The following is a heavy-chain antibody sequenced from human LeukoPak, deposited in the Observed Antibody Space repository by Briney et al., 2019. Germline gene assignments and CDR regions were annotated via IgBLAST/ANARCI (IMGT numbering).Heavy chain of an antibody. V-gene: IGHV3-20*04. J-gene: IGHJ6*03. CDR1: GFTFDDYG. Sequence: PGGSLRLSCAPSGFTFDDYGMSWVRQAPGKGLEWVSGINWNGGSTGYADSVKGRFTISRDNAKNSLYLQMNSLRAEDTALYYCAREGVLWFGELFYYYYYYYMDVWGKGTTVTVSS. CDR3: AREGVLWFGELFYYYYYYYMDV. D-gene: IGHD3-10*01. CDR2: INWNGGST.